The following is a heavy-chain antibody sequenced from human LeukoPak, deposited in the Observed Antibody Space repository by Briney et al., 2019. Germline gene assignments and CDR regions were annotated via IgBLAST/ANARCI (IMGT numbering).Heavy chain of an antibody. CDR3: ARDWDVYYYDSSGYFSKGPTYAVDY. J-gene: IGHJ4*02. CDR1: GHPFRRYR. CDR2: ISSSSSYI. V-gene: IGHV3-21*01. D-gene: IGHD3-22*01. Sequence: TGGPLRLSCAASGHPFRRYRMNWVRQAPGKGLEWVSSISSSSSYIYYADSVKGRFTISRDNAKNSLYLQMNSLRAEDTAVYYCARDWDVYYYDSSGYFSKGPTYAVDYWGQGTMVTVSS.